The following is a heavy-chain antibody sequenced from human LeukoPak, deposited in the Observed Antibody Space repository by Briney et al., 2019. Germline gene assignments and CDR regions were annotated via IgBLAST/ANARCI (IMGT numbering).Heavy chain of an antibody. CDR3: ARVNHLLKWFDP. Sequence: ASVKVSCKASGYTFTSYGISWVRQVPGQGLEWMGWITAYNGYTQYAQKVQGRVIITADTSTSTAYMELRNLGSDDTAVYYCARVNHLLKWFDPWGRGTLVTVSS. D-gene: IGHD2-2*01. J-gene: IGHJ5*02. CDR1: GYTFTSYG. V-gene: IGHV1-18*01. CDR2: ITAYNGYT.